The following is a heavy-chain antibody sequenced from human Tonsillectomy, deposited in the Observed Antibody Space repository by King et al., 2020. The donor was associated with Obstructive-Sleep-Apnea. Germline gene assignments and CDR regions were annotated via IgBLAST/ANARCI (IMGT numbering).Heavy chain of an antibody. J-gene: IGHJ6*02. CDR3: ARGGDYDYYYYGMDV. Sequence: QLVQSGGEVKKPGASVKVSCEASGYTFTSYGISWVRQAPGQGLEWMGWISDYNGKTNYAQKLQGRVTMTTDTSTSTAYMELRSLRSDDTAVYYCARGGDYDYYYYGMDVWGQGTTVTVSS. CDR2: ISDYNGKT. V-gene: IGHV1-18*01. D-gene: IGHD4-17*01. CDR1: GYTFTSYG.